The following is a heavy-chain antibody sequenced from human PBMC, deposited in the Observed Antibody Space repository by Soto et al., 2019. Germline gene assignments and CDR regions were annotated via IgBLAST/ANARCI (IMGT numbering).Heavy chain of an antibody. CDR3: ARLSGDHSAFFSYGMDA. D-gene: IGHD2-21*01. CDR2: LSSNGIGT. Sequence: GGSLRLSCSGSGFTVSSFGMHWVRQAPGKGLEHVSTLSSNGIGTYYADSVKGRFTFSRDTSKNTLYLQMSSLRADDTAVYYCARLSGDHSAFFSYGMDAWGQGTTVTVSS. V-gene: IGHV3-64D*06. J-gene: IGHJ6*02. CDR1: GFTVSSFG.